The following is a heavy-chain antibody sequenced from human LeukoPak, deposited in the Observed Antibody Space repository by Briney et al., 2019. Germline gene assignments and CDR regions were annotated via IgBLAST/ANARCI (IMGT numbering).Heavy chain of an antibody. Sequence: GGSLRLSCAASGFTFSSYGMHWVRQAPGKGLEWVAVIWYDGSNKYYADSVKGRFTISRDNSKNTLYLQMNSLRAEDTAVYYCARDAQYCSGGSCFSIRNWFDPWGQGTLVTVSS. CDR2: IWYDGSNK. CDR3: ARDAQYCSGGSCFSIRNWFDP. J-gene: IGHJ5*02. D-gene: IGHD2-15*01. CDR1: GFTFSSYG. V-gene: IGHV3-33*01.